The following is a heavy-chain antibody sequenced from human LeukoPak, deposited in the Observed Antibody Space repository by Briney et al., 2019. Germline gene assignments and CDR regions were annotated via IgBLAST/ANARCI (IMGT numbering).Heavy chain of an antibody. CDR3: ARQIVGAAGLRLFDY. Sequence: PSETLSLTCAVSGGSISSGGYSWSWIRQPPGKGLEWIGYIYYSGSTYYNPSLKSRVTISVDTSKNQFSLKLSSVTAADTAVYYCARQIVGAAGLRLFDYWGQGTLVTVSS. CDR1: GGSISSGGYS. J-gene: IGHJ4*02. CDR2: IYYSGST. V-gene: IGHV4-30-2*03. D-gene: IGHD5-12*01.